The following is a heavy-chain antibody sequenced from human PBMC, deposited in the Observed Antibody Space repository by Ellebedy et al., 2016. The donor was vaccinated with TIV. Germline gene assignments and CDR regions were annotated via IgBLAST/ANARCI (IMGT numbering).Heavy chain of an antibody. CDR1: GFTFSFYS. Sequence: PGGSLRLSCATSGFTFSFYSMNWVRQAPGKGLEWVSSINKNGYIYYADSVKGRFTVSRDNAKNSLSLQMNSLRDEDTAVYYCVTVATMIGVLSDDAFDTWGQGTMVTVSS. V-gene: IGHV3-21*01. CDR3: VTVATMIGVLSDDAFDT. CDR2: INKNGYI. D-gene: IGHD3-22*01. J-gene: IGHJ3*02.